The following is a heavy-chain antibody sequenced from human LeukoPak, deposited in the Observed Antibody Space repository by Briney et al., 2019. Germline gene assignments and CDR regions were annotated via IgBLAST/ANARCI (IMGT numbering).Heavy chain of an antibody. D-gene: IGHD6-13*01. CDR3: ARGRIEAALTGAFDI. CDR2: IYYSGST. J-gene: IGHJ3*02. V-gene: IGHV4-61*03. CDR1: GGSISSGGYY. Sequence: SETLSLTCTVSGGSISSGGYYWSWIRQHPGKGLEWIGYIYYSGSTSYNPSLKSRVTISVDTSKNHFSLQLNSVTAADTAMYYCARGRIEAALTGAFDIWGQGTVVTVSS.